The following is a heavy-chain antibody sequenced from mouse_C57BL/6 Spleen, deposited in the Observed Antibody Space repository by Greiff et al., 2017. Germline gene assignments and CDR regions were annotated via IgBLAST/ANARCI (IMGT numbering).Heavy chain of an antibody. CDR1: GFTFSDYG. J-gene: IGHJ4*01. CDR2: ISSGSSTI. Sequence: VQLKESGGGLVKPGGSLKLSCAASGFTFSDYGMHWVRQAPEKGLEWVAYISSGSSTIYYADTVKGRFTISRDNAKNTLFLQMTSLRSEDTAMYYCATRWFHYAMDYWGQGTSVTVSS. V-gene: IGHV5-17*01. D-gene: IGHD2-3*01. CDR3: ATRWFHYAMDY.